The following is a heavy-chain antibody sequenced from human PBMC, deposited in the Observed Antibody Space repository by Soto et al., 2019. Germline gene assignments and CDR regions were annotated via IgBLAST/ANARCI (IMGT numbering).Heavy chain of an antibody. CDR2: ISAYNGKR. CDR1: GYDFTSYG. CDR3: ARGRIVASIHDAFEI. Sequence: QGQLLQSGDEVKKPGASVRVSCRASGYDFTSYGISWVRQAPGQGLEWVSWISAYNGKRDTAQKFQGRVTMTWDTSTDTAHMELGDLTSADTAVYYCARGRIVASIHDAFEIWGQGTMVAVSS. J-gene: IGHJ3*02. D-gene: IGHD2-21*01. V-gene: IGHV1-18*01.